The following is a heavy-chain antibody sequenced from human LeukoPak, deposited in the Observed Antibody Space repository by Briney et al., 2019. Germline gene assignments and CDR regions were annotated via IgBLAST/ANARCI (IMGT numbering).Heavy chain of an antibody. CDR1: GGSFSGYD. D-gene: IGHD3-16*02. CDR2: INHSGST. Sequence: ASETLSLTCAVYGGSFSGYDWSWIRQPPGKGLEWIGEINHSGSTNYNPSLKSRVTISVDTSKNQFSLKLSSVTAADTAVYYCARGVYDYVWGSYRPNDAFDIWGQGTMVTVSS. J-gene: IGHJ3*02. CDR3: ARGVYDYVWGSYRPNDAFDI. V-gene: IGHV4-34*01.